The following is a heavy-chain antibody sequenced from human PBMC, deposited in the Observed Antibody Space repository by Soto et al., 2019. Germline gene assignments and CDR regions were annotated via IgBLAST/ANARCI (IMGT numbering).Heavy chain of an antibody. Sequence: PSETLSLTCAVYGGSFSGYYWSWIRQPPGKGLEWIGEINHSGSTNYNPSLKSRVTISVDTSKNQFSLKLSSVTAADTAVYYCARARNHILTGRRWFDPWGQGTLVTVSS. J-gene: IGHJ5*02. CDR1: GGSFSGYY. CDR2: INHSGST. CDR3: ARARNHILTGRRWFDP. V-gene: IGHV4-34*01. D-gene: IGHD3-9*01.